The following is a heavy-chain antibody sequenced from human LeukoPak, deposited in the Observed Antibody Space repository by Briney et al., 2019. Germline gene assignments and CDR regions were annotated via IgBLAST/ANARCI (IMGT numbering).Heavy chain of an antibody. J-gene: IGHJ5*02. CDR2: INPANGYT. CDR3: AIRDGHIDL. D-gene: IGHD5-24*01. CDR1: VYTFTNYA. V-gene: IGHV1-3*03. Sequence: GASVKVSCKTSVYTFTNYAMHWVRQAPGQTIQWLAWINPANGYTRYSQHFQDRVTVSSDTSAHPSYIALNSLRSEDKAIYHCAIRDGHIDLWGQGTLATVSS.